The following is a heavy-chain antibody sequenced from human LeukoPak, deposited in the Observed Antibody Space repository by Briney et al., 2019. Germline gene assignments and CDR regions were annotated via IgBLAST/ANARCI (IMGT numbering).Heavy chain of an antibody. D-gene: IGHD2-15*01. V-gene: IGHV1-2*02. CDR2: LNPHSGGT. CDR3: ARGLRIINGLDV. CDR1: GYTLRDYY. J-gene: IGHJ6*04. Sequence: ASVTVSCKASGYTLRDYYIYWVRQAPGQGLEWLGWLNPHSGGTNYAQKFQGRVTLTSDTSISTAYMELSLLTSDDTAIYYCARGLRIINGLDVWGEGTRVLVSS.